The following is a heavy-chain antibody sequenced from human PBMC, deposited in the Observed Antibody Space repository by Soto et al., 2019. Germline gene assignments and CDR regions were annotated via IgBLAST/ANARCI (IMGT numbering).Heavy chain of an antibody. J-gene: IGHJ5*02. D-gene: IGHD4-17*01. CDR1: GFTFSSYA. Sequence: EVQLLESGGGLVQPGGSLRLSCAASGFTFSSYAMSWVRQAPGKGLEWVSAISGSGGSTYYADSVKGRFTISRDNSKNTLYRQMNSLRAEDTAVYYCAKYPTVVTIRDWFDPCGQGTLVTVSS. CDR2: ISGSGGST. V-gene: IGHV3-23*01. CDR3: AKYPTVVTIRDWFDP.